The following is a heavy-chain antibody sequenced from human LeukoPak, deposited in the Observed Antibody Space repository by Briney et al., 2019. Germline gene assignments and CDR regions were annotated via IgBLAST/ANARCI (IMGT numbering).Heavy chain of an antibody. CDR1: GYTFTSYY. D-gene: IGHD3-3*01. CDR3: ARGLLEWSRKFPGVVFDY. Sequence: GASVKVSCKASGYTFTSYYMHWVRQAPGQGLEWMGIINPSGGSTSYAQKFQGRVTMTRDTSTSTVYMELSSLRSEDTAVYYCARGLLEWSRKFPGVVFDYWGQGTLVTVSS. V-gene: IGHV1-46*01. J-gene: IGHJ4*02. CDR2: INPSGGST.